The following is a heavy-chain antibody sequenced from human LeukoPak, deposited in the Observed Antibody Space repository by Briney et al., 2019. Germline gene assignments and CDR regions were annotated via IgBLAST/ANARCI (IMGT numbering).Heavy chain of an antibody. CDR2: ISSSSSYI. D-gene: IGHD1-26*01. V-gene: IGHV3-21*01. J-gene: IGHJ4*02. CDR3: ARDHKWEKYYFDY. Sequence: GGSLRLSCAASGFTFSSYSMNWVRQAPGKGLEWVSSISSSSSYIYYADSVKGRFTISRDNAKNSLYLQMNSLRAEDTAVYYCARDHKWEKYYFDYWGQGTLVTVSS. CDR1: GFTFSSYS.